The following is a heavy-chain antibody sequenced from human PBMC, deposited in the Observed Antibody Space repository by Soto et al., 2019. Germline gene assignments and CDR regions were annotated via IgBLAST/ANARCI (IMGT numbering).Heavy chain of an antibody. V-gene: IGHV1-69*13. J-gene: IGHJ6*02. Sequence: ASVKVSCKASGGTFSSYSISWVLQAPGQGLEWMGGIIPIFGTANYAQKFQGRVTITADESTSAAYMELSSLRSEDTAVYYCAVGENIVVVPAARTSYYYYGMDVWGQGTTVTVSS. CDR1: GGTFSSYS. D-gene: IGHD2-2*01. CDR2: IIPIFGTA. CDR3: AVGENIVVVPAARTSYYYYGMDV.